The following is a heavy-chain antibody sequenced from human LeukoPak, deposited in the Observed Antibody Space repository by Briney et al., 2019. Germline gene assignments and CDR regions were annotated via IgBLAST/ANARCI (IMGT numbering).Heavy chain of an antibody. CDR1: GGSISSYY. D-gene: IGHD3-10*01. V-gene: IGHV4-59*01. CDR2: IYYSGST. J-gene: IGHJ4*02. Sequence: SETLSLTCTVSGGSISSYYWSWIRQPPGKGLEWIGYIYYSGSTNYNPSLKSRVTISVDTSKNQFSLKLSSVTAADTAVYYCARDRGDSRLDYWGQGTLVTVSS. CDR3: ARDRGDSRLDY.